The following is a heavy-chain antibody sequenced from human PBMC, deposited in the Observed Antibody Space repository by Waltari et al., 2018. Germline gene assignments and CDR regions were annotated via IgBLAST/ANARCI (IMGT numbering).Heavy chain of an antibody. D-gene: IGHD5-12*01. J-gene: IGHJ6*02. CDR2: INHSGST. CDR1: GGSFSGYY. Sequence: QVQLQQWGAGLLKPSETLSLTCAVYGGSFSGYYWSWIRQPPGKGLEWIGEINHSGSTNYNPSLKSRVTISVDTSKNQFSLKLSSVTAADTAVYYCARGGDIVATTYYYYYGMDVWGQGTTVTVSS. CDR3: ARGGDIVATTYYYYYGMDV. V-gene: IGHV4-34*01.